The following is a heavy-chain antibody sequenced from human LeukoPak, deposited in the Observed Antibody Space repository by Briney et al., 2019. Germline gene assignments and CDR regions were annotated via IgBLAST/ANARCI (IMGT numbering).Heavy chain of an antibody. Sequence: SETLSLTCTVSGGSISSSSYYWGWIRQPPGKGLEWIGSIYYSGSTYYNPSLKSRVAISVDTSKNQFSLKLSSVTAADTAVYYCATCSGWYTNDAFDIWGQGTMVTVSS. V-gene: IGHV4-39*01. D-gene: IGHD6-19*01. CDR1: GGSISSSSYY. CDR2: IYYSGST. CDR3: ATCSGWYTNDAFDI. J-gene: IGHJ3*02.